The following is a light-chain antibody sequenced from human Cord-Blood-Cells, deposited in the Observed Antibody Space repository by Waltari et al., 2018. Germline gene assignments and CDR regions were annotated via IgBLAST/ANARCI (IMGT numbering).Light chain of an antibody. CDR1: QSVLYSSNNKNY. CDR2: LAS. Sequence: DIVMTQSPDSLAVSLGERATINCKSSQSVLYSSNNKNYFAWYQQKPGQQPKLLIYLASTRESGVPDRFSGSGSGTDFTLTISSLQAEDVAVYYCQQYYSTPYTFGQGTKLEIK. J-gene: IGKJ2*01. V-gene: IGKV4-1*01. CDR3: QQYYSTPYT.